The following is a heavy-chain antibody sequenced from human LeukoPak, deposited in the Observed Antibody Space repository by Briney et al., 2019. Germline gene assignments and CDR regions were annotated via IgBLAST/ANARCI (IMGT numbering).Heavy chain of an antibody. Sequence: SETLSLTCTVSGGSISSYYWSWIRQPPGKGLEWIGYIYYSGSTNYNPSLKSRVTISVDTSKNQFSLKLSSVTAADTAVYYCARMTTVVTPFDYWGQGTLVSVSS. CDR2: IYYSGST. D-gene: IGHD4-23*01. J-gene: IGHJ4*02. V-gene: IGHV4-59*01. CDR3: ARMTTVVTPFDY. CDR1: GGSISSYY.